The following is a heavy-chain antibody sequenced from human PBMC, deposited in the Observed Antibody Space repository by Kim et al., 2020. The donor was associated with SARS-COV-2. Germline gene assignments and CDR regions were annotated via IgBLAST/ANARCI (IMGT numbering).Heavy chain of an antibody. V-gene: IGHV3-15*01. J-gene: IGHJ6*02. Sequence: GGSLRLSCAASGFTFSNAWMSWVRQAPGKGLEWVGRIKSKTDGGTTDYAAPVKGRFTISRDDSKNTLYLQMNSLKTEDTAVYYCTTVLGYSDYYYYYGMDVWGQGTTVTVSS. CDR3: TTVLGYSDYYYYYGMDV. CDR1: GFTFSNAW. CDR2: IKSKTDGGTT. D-gene: IGHD5-12*01.